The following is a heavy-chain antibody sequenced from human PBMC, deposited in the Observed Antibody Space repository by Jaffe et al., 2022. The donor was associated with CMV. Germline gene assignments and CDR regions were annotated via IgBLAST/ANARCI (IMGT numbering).Heavy chain of an antibody. Sequence: QVQLQESGPGLVKPSETLSLTCTVSGGSISSYYWSWIRQPPGKGLEWIGYIYYSGSTNYNPSLKSRVTISVDTSKNQFSLKLSSVTAADTAVYYCASLAYSGYYFDYWGQGTLVTVSS. CDR1: GGSISSYY. V-gene: IGHV4-59*08. CDR3: ASLAYSGYYFDY. CDR2: IYYSGST. J-gene: IGHJ4*02. D-gene: IGHD1-26*01.